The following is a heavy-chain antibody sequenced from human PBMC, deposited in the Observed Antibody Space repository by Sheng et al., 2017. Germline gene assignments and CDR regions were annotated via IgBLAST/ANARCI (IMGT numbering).Heavy chain of an antibody. V-gene: IGHV4-39*01. J-gene: IGHJ6*03. CDR1: GGSISSSSYY. D-gene: IGHD7-27*01. Sequence: QLQLQESGPGLVKPSETLSLTCTVFGGSISSSSYYWGWIRQPPGKGLEWIGSIYYSGSTYYNTSLKSRVTISVATSKNQVSLKLTSVTAADTAVYYCARHPSAGDGVGYYYYYMDVVGQRGPRSPSP. CDR2: IYYSGST. CDR3: ARHPSAGDGVGYYYYYMDV.